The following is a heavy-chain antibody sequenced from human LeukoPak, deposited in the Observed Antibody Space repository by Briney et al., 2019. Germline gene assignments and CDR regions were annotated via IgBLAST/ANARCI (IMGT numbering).Heavy chain of an antibody. CDR2: INSDGSST. J-gene: IGHJ3*02. Sequence: PGGSLRLSCAASGFTFSIYWMHWVRQAPGKGLVWVSRINSDGSSTSYADSVKGRFTISRDNAKNTLCLQMNSLRAEDTAVYYCARDEDWSGYYGAFDIWGQGTMVTVSS. CDR3: ARDEDWSGYYGAFDI. CDR1: GFTFSIYW. V-gene: IGHV3-74*01. D-gene: IGHD3-3*01.